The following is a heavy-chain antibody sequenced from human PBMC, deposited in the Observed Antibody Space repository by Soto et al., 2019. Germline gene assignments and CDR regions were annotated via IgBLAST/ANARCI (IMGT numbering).Heavy chain of an antibody. J-gene: IGHJ6*02. CDR3: ARGRLRWTLVYYYGMDV. CDR2: INHSGST. CDR1: GGSFSGYY. V-gene: IGHV4-34*01. Sequence: SETLSLTCAVYGGSFSGYYWSWIRQPPGKWLEWIGEINHSGSTNYNPSLKSRVTISVDTSKNQFSLKLSSVTAADTAVYYCARGRLRWTLVYYYGMDVWGQGTTVTVSS. D-gene: IGHD4-17*01.